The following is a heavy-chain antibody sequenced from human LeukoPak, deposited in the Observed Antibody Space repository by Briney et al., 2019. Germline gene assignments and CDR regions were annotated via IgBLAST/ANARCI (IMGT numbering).Heavy chain of an antibody. CDR3: ARHYGSGTDGLDY. Sequence: ASVKVSCKASGYTFTSYYMHWVRQAPGQGLEWMAKINPVNGRTNGAQEFQGRFTLTRDTSTSTFYMELSSLRSEDTAVYYCARHYGSGTDGLDYWGQGTLVTVSS. D-gene: IGHD3-10*01. V-gene: IGHV1-46*03. CDR1: GYTFTSYY. CDR2: INPVNGRT. J-gene: IGHJ4*02.